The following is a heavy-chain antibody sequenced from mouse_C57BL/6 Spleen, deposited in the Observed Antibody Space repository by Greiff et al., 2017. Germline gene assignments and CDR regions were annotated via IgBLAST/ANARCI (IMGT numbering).Heavy chain of an antibody. V-gene: IGHV14-1*01. D-gene: IGHD2-3*01. CDR1: GFNIKDYY. CDR2: IDPEDGDT. CDR3: TGWLLREAWFAY. Sequence: EVQLQQSGAELVRPGASVKLSCTASGFNIKDYYMHWVKQRPEQGLEWIGRIDPEDGDTEYAPKFQGKATMTADTSSNTAYLQRSSLTSEDTAVYYCTGWLLREAWFAYWGQGTLVTVSA. J-gene: IGHJ3*01.